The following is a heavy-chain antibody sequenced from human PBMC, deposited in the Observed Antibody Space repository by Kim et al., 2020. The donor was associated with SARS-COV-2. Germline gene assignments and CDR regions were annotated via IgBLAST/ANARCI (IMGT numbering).Heavy chain of an antibody. D-gene: IGHD3-3*01. CDR2: ISAYNGNT. CDR3: ARDPILGVVIISVDYYYGMDV. J-gene: IGHJ6*02. CDR1: GYTFTSYG. Sequence: ASVKVSCKASGYTFTSYGISWVRQAPGQGLEWMGWISAYNGNTNYAQKLQGRVTMTTDTSTSTAYIELRSLRSDDTAVYYCARDPILGVVIISVDYYYGMDVWGQGTTVIVSS. V-gene: IGHV1-18*01.